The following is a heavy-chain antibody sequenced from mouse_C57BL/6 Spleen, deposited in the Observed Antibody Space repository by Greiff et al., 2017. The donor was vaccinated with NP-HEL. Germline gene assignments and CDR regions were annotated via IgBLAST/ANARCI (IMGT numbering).Heavy chain of an antibody. Sequence: DVHLVESGGGLVKPGGSLKLSCAASGFTFSNYGMHWVRQAPEKGLEWVAYISSGSSTIYYADTVKGRFTISRDNAKNTLFLQMTILRSEDTAMYYCARPMGLNYAMDYWGQGTSVTVSS. CDR2: ISSGSSTI. CDR1: GFTFSNYG. CDR3: ARPMGLNYAMDY. D-gene: IGHD4-1*01. J-gene: IGHJ4*01. V-gene: IGHV5-17*01.